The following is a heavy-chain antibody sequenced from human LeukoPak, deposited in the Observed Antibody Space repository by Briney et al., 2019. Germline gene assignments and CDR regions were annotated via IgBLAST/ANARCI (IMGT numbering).Heavy chain of an antibody. J-gene: IGHJ4*02. CDR1: GFTFSSYA. V-gene: IGHV3-23*01. CDR2: ISGSGGST. Sequence: PGGSLRLSCAASGFTFSSYAMSWVRQAPGKGLEWVSAISGSGGSTYYADSVKGRFTISRDNSKNTLYVQMNSLRAEDTAVYFCAKADSTAWGYFDYWGQGTLVTVSS. CDR3: AKADSTAWGYFDY. D-gene: IGHD6-19*01.